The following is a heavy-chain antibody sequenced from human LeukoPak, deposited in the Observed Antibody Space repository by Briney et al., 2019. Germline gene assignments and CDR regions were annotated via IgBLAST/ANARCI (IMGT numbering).Heavy chain of an antibody. CDR2: IYWDGDK. J-gene: IGHJ5*02. Sequence: SSPTLVKPTETLTLTCSLSGLSLSTNGVGVGWIRQPPGKALEWLALIYWDGDKRYSPSLKSRLTITMDTSKYHVFLTMANMDPVDTATYFCALRPHGDHAMYNWFDPWGQGTLVIVSS. V-gene: IGHV2-5*02. D-gene: IGHD4-17*01. CDR1: GLSLSTNGVG. CDR3: ALRPHGDHAMYNWFDP.